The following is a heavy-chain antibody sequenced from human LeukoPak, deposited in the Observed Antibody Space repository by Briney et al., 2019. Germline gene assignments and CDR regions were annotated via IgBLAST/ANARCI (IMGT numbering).Heavy chain of an antibody. Sequence: SETLSLTCSVSGGSISSYYWSWIRPPAGKGLEWIGRISGSGTITYNPALQSRLTISIDTSKNQFSLKLSSVTAADTAVYYCARSVWYSSSSPIFAYYFDSWGQGTLVTVSS. J-gene: IGHJ4*02. D-gene: IGHD6-6*01. CDR2: ISGSGTI. CDR3: ARSVWYSSSSPIFAYYFDS. CDR1: GGSISSYY. V-gene: IGHV4-4*07.